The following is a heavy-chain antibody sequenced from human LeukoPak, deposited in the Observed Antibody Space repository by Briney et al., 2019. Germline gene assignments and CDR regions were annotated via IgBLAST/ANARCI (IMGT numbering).Heavy chain of an antibody. J-gene: IGHJ5*02. CDR2: IQTRGST. V-gene: IGHV4-4*07. CDR1: GGSISSYY. CDR3: ARGVGSIAMVRGVIDWFDP. Sequence: SETLSLTCTVSGGSISSYYWSWIRQPAGKGLEWIGRIQTRGSTNYNPSLKSRGTISVDKSKNQFSLELSSVTAADTAVYYCARGVGSIAMVRGVIDWFDPWGQGTLVTVSS. D-gene: IGHD3-10*01.